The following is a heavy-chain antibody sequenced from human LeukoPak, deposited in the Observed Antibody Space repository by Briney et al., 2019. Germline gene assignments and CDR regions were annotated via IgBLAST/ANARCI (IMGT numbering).Heavy chain of an antibody. D-gene: IGHD3-10*01. J-gene: IGHJ4*02. CDR2: INHSGST. CDR1: GGSFSGYY. Sequence: SETLSLTCAVYGGSFSGYYWSWIRQPPGKGLEWIGEINHSGSTNYNPSLKSRVTISVDTSKNQFSLKLSSVTAADTAVYYCAREGREYYFDYWGQGTLVTVSS. V-gene: IGHV4-34*01. CDR3: AREGREYYFDY.